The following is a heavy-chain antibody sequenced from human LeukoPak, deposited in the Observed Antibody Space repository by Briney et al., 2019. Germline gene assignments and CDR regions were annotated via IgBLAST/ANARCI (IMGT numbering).Heavy chain of an antibody. CDR1: GDSVSSTSVA. V-gene: IGHV6-1*01. J-gene: IGHJ6*02. Sequence: SQTLSLTCAISGDSVSSTSVAWNWIRQSPSRGLEWLGRTYYRSKWYNDYAVSVKSRITINPDTSKNQFSLQLNSVTPEDTAVYYCARDLGYSHGQGMDVWGQGTTVTVSS. CDR3: ARDLGYSHGQGMDV. D-gene: IGHD2-15*01. CDR2: TYYRSKWYN.